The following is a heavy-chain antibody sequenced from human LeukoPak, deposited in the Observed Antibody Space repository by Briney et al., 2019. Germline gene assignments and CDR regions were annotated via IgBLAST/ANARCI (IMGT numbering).Heavy chain of an antibody. J-gene: IGHJ5*02. D-gene: IGHD3-10*01. CDR3: ARDYYGSGSYYNLQLA. CDR2: IKQDGSEK. Sequence: PGGSLRLCCAASGFTFSSYWMSWVRQAPGKGLEWVANIKQDGSEKYYVDSVKGRFTISRDNAKNSLYLQMNSLRAEDTAVYYCARDYYGSGSYYNLQLAWGQGTLVTVSS. CDR1: GFTFSSYW. V-gene: IGHV3-7*01.